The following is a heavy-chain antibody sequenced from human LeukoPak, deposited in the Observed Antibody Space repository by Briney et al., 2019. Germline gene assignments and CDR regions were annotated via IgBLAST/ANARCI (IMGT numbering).Heavy chain of an antibody. V-gene: IGHV1-2*02. CDR1: GYTFTGYY. CDR3: ARGGYYYDSSGYPVGRYYYYYMDV. J-gene: IGHJ6*03. Sequence: GASVKVSCKASGYTFTGYYMHWVRQAPGQGLEWMGWINPNSGGTNYAQKFQGRVTMTRDTSISTAYMELSRLRSDDTAVYYCARGGYYYDSSGYPVGRYYYYYMDVWGKGTTVTVSS. D-gene: IGHD3-22*01. CDR2: INPNSGGT.